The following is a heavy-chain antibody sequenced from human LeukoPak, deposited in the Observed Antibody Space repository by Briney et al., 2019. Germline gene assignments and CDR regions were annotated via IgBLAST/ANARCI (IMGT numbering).Heavy chain of an antibody. J-gene: IGHJ3*02. V-gene: IGHV3-48*01. D-gene: IGHD2-15*01. CDR1: GFTFSSYS. CDR3: ARDSLRVVVVAATTARDAFDI. Sequence: GGSLRLSCAASGFTFSSYSMTWVRQAPGKGLEWVSYISSSSSTIYYADSVKGRFTISRDNAKNSLYLQMNSLRAEDTAVYYCARDSLRVVVVAATTARDAFDIWGQGTMVTVSS. CDR2: ISSSSSTI.